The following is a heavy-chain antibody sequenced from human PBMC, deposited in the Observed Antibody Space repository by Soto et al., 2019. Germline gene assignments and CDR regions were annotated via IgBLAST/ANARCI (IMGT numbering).Heavy chain of an antibody. CDR2: INHSGST. J-gene: IGHJ6*02. D-gene: IGHD3-3*01. V-gene: IGHV4-34*01. Sequence: SLTCAVYGGSFSGYYWSWIRQPPGKGREWIGEINHSGSTNYNPSLKSRVTISVGTSKNQFSPKLSSVTAADTAVYYCARGIRYYDFWSGYYKGGSLYYYGMDVWGQGTTLTVSS. CDR1: GGSFSGYY. CDR3: ARGIRYYDFWSGYYKGGSLYYYGMDV.